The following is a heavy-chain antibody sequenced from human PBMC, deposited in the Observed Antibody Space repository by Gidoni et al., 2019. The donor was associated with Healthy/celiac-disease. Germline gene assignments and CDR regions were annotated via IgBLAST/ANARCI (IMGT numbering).Heavy chain of an antibody. J-gene: IGHJ4*02. D-gene: IGHD4-4*01. V-gene: IGHV3-23*01. CDR2: ISGSGGST. CDR3: AKDSDGGYSNYFDY. Sequence: EVQLLASGGGLVQPGGSLRLSCSASGFTFRSYAMSWVRQAPGKGLEWVSAISGSGGSTYDADSVKGRFTISRDNSKNTLYLQMNSLRAEDTAVYYCAKDSDGGYSNYFDYWGQGTLVTVSS. CDR1: GFTFRSYA.